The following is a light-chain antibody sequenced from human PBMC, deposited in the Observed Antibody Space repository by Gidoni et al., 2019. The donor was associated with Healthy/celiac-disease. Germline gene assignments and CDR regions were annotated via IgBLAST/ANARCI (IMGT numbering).Light chain of an antibody. CDR2: GNS. CDR1: SPNIGAGYD. V-gene: IGLV1-40*01. Sequence: QSALTPPPPASGAPGQRVTNSSTGSSPNIGAGYDVHWYQHRPVTAPKLLIFGNSTRPSRVPCRFSGSKSGPSASLAITWLQACGEADYYCQSYDSSLSYVVFGGGTKLTVL. J-gene: IGLJ2*01. CDR3: QSYDSSLSYVV.